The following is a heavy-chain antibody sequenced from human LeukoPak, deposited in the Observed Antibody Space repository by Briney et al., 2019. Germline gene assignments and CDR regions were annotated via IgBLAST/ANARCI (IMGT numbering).Heavy chain of an antibody. CDR1: GFTFSTYW. D-gene: IGHD7-27*01. V-gene: IGHV3-74*01. CDR2: ISSDGRNT. J-gene: IGHJ6*03. CDR3: ARERALPGAYYMDV. Sequence: PGGSLSLSCAASGFTFSTYWMHWVRQAPGKGPVWVSRISSDGRNTIYADSVKGRFTISRDSANNTLFLQMNSLRGDDTAVYYCARERALPGAYYMDVWGKGTTVTVSS.